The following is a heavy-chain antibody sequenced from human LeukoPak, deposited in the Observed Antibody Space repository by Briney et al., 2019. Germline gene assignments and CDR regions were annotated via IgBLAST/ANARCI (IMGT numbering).Heavy chain of an antibody. CDR3: ARVKPLDCTSTSCAFDY. CDR2: LTHSGGST. D-gene: IGHD2-2*01. V-gene: IGHV3-23*01. Sequence: GGSLRLSCAASGFSFSSYAMSWVRQAPGKGLEWVSALTHSGGSTFYADSVKGRFTISRDNSHNTVYLRMNSLRADDTAVYYCARVKPLDCTSTSCAFDYWGQGTLVSVS. J-gene: IGHJ4*02. CDR1: GFSFSSYA.